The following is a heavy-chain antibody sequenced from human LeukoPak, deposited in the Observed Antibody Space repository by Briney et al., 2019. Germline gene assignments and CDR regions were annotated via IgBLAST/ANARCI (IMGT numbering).Heavy chain of an antibody. V-gene: IGHV1-18*01. J-gene: IGHJ3*02. D-gene: IGHD1-7*01. CDR1: GYTFSRYG. CDR3: ARQSFIAGDNWNYVLNGDDALDI. CDR2: ITAYDGNT. Sequence: ASMKVSCKASGYTFSRYGITWVRQAPGQGLEWMGWITAYDGNTNSAQNFQARVTMTTDTSTNTAYMELRSLRSDDTAVYYCARQSFIAGDNWNYVLNGDDALDIWGQGTMVTVSS.